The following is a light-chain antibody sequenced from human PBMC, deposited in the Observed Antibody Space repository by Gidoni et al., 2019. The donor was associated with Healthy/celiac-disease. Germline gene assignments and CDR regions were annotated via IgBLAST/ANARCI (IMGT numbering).Light chain of an antibody. V-gene: IGKV2-28*01. J-gene: IGKJ2*01. CDR3: MQALQTPYT. CDR2: LGS. CDR1: QSLLHSNGYNY. Sequence: DIVMTQSPLPLPVTPGEPASISCRSSQSLLHSNGYNYLDWYLQTPGQSPQLLIYLGSNRASGVPDRFSGSGSGTDFTLKISRVEAEDVGVYYGMQALQTPYTFGQGTKLEIK.